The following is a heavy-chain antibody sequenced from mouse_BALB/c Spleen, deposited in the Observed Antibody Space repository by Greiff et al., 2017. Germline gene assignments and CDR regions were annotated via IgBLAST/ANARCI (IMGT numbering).Heavy chain of an antibody. V-gene: IGHV1-74*01. CDR2: IDPANGNT. D-gene: IGHD2-1*01. CDR3: ARPYYGNYPYAMDY. CDR1: GYTFTSYW. J-gene: IGHJ4*01. Sequence: QVQLQQPGAELVKPGASVKLSCKASGYTFTSYWMHWVKQRPGQGLEWIGRIDPANGNTKYDPKFQGKATITADTSSNTAYLQLSSLTSEDTAVYYCARPYYGNYPYAMDYWGQGTSVTVSS.